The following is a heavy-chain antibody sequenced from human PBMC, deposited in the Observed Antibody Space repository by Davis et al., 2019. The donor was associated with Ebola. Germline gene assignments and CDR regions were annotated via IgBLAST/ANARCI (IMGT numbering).Heavy chain of an antibody. D-gene: IGHD6-19*01. Sequence: PSETLSLTCTVSGGSISSTSFYWGWIRQSPGKGLEWIGSIYYSGYTFYTYYNPSLRSRLFMSLDTSKNQFSLRLTSVNAADTAVYYCARNSSGFGYFDHWGLGILVTVS. CDR3: ARNSSGFGYFDH. CDR1: GGSISSTSFY. CDR2: IYYSGYT. J-gene: IGHJ4*02. V-gene: IGHV4-39*07.